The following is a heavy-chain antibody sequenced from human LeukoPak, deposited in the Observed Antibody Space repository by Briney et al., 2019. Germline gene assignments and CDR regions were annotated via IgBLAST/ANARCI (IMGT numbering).Heavy chain of an antibody. Sequence: PGGSLRLSCAASGFTFSSYAMSWVRQAPGKGLEWVSAISGSGGSTYYADSVKGRFTISRDNSKNTPYLQMNSLRAEDTAVYYCAKDQFGSYDFWSGYFFHWGQGTLVTVSS. D-gene: IGHD3-3*01. J-gene: IGHJ4*02. CDR2: ISGSGGST. V-gene: IGHV3-23*01. CDR1: GFTFSSYA. CDR3: AKDQFGSYDFWSGYFFH.